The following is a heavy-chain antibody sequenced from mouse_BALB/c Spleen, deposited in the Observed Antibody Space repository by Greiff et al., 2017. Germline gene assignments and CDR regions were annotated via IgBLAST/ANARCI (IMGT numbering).Heavy chain of an antibody. CDR1: GFTFSSYA. Sequence: EVQLQQSGGGLVKPGGSLKLSCAAPGFTFSSYAMSWVRQTPEKRLEWVASISSGGSTYYPDSVKGRFTISRDNARNILYLQMSSLRSEDTAMYYCAREADYGVWGAGTTVTVSS. J-gene: IGHJ1*01. CDR3: AREADYGV. D-gene: IGHD1-1*01. V-gene: IGHV5-6-5*01. CDR2: ISSGGST.